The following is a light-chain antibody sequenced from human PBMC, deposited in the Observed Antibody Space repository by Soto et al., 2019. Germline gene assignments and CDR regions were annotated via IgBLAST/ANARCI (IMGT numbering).Light chain of an antibody. CDR3: GSYTSSSTLV. V-gene: IGLV2-14*01. CDR2: DVS. CDR1: SSDVGGYNY. Sequence: QSVLTQPASVSGSPGQSITISCTGTSSDVGGYNYVSWYQQHPGKAPKLMIYDVSNRPSGVSNRFSGSKSGNTASLTISGLQDEDEADYYCGSYTSSSTLVFGGGTKVTVL. J-gene: IGLJ3*02.